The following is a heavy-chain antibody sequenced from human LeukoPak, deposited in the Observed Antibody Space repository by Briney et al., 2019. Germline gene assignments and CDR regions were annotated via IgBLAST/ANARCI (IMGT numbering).Heavy chain of an antibody. Sequence: PGGSLRLSCAASGFTFSSYSMNWVRQAPGKGLEWVSSISSSSSYIYYADSVKGRFTISRDNAKNSLYLQMNSLRAEDTAVYYCARVITFGGVIVYYYYYYMDVWGKGTTVTVSS. CDR1: GFTFSSYS. V-gene: IGHV3-21*01. CDR2: ISSSSSYI. J-gene: IGHJ6*03. CDR3: ARVITFGGVIVYYYYYYMDV. D-gene: IGHD3-16*02.